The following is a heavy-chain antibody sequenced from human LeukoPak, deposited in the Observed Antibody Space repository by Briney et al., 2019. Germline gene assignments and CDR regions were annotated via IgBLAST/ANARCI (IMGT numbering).Heavy chain of an antibody. D-gene: IGHD2-8*01. CDR2: ISGSGGST. V-gene: IGHV3-23*01. CDR3: ARGGALVPMERFDY. Sequence: PGGSPRLSCAASGFTFSSYAMSWVRQAPGKGLEWVSAISGSGGSTYYADSVKGRFTISRDNSKNTLYLQMNSLRAEDTAVYYCARGGALVPMERFDYWGQGTLVTVSS. J-gene: IGHJ4*02. CDR1: GFTFSSYA.